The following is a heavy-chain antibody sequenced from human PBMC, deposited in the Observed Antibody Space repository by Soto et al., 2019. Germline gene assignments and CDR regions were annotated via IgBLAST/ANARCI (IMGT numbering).Heavy chain of an antibody. D-gene: IGHD1-26*01. CDR2: INPRSGDT. CDR1: GYTFISYY. J-gene: IGHJ5*02. CDR3: GRDGVGATPLGWFDP. Sequence: QVQLVQSGAEVKKPGASVKVSCKASGYTFISYYIHWVRQAPGQGLEWMGRINPRSGDTTYAQKFQGRLTMPRDTSISTADMELSSLRSDDTAVDYCGRDGVGATPLGWFDPWGQGSLVTVSS. V-gene: IGHV1-2*06.